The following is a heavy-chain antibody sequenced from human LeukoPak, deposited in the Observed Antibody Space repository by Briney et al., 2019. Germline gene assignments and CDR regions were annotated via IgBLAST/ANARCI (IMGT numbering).Heavy chain of an antibody. J-gene: IGHJ4*02. CDR1: GFTFSSYW. Sequence: PGGSVRLSCAASGFTFSSYWMHWVRQAPGEGLVWVSRIKSDGSWTEYAGSVRGRFTISRDNAKNTLYLQMNSLRAEDTAVYYCARDADRIVVAGFDYWGQGTLVTVSS. CDR2: IKSDGSWT. V-gene: IGHV3-74*03. D-gene: IGHD6-19*01. CDR3: ARDADRIVVAGFDY.